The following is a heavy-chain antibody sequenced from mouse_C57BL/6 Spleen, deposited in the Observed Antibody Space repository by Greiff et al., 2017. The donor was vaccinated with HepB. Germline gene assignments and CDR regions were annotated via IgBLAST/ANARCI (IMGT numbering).Heavy chain of an antibody. CDR1: GYTFTSYW. D-gene: IGHD4-1*02. Sequence: VQLQQSGAELVKPGASVKMSCKASGYTFTSYWITWVKQRPGQGLEWIGDIYPGSGSTNYNEKFKSKATLTVDTSSSTAYMQLSSLTSEDSAVYYCARSATGENYFDYWGQGTTLTVSS. CDR2: IYPGSGST. CDR3: ARSATGENYFDY. J-gene: IGHJ2*01. V-gene: IGHV1-55*01.